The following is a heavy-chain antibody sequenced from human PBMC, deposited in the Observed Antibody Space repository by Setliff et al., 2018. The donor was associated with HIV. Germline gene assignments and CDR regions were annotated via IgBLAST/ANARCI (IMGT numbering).Heavy chain of an antibody. D-gene: IGHD5-12*01. CDR3: AKDGWGYDYVGAYYFDY. CDR2: ITPFNGNT. V-gene: IGHV1-45*02. Sequence: SVKVSCKASGYTFTYRYLHWVRQAPGQALEWMGWITPFNGNTNYAQKFQGRVAMTRDTSTGTVYMELSSLTTEDTGLYYCAKDGWGYDYVGAYYFDYWGQGTPVTVSS. CDR1: GYTFTYRY. J-gene: IGHJ4*02.